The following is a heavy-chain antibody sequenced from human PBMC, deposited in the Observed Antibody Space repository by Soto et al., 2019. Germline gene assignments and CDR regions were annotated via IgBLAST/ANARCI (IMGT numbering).Heavy chain of an antibody. D-gene: IGHD1-26*01. CDR2: IFHTEST. J-gene: IGHJ4*02. Sequence: PSETLSLTCNVSGGSISSSSYYWGWIRQPPGKGLEWIGHIFHTESTYYNPSLKSRVTISVDTSKNQFSLKLSSVTATDTAVYYCARRRIVVTTNFDYWGQGTLVTVSS. V-gene: IGHV4-39*01. CDR3: ARRRIVVTTNFDY. CDR1: GGSISSSSYY.